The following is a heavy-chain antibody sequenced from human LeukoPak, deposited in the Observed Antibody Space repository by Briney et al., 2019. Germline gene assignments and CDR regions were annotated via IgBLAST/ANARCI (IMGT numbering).Heavy chain of an antibody. CDR1: GFTFSSCW. J-gene: IGHJ3*02. CDR3: ARDVYYGSGSYSNDAFDI. CDR2: INSDGSST. V-gene: IGHV3-74*01. D-gene: IGHD3-10*01. Sequence: TGGSLRLSCAASGFTFSSCWMHWVRQAPGKGLVWVSRINSDGSSTSYADSVKGRFAISRDNAKNTLYLQMNSLRAEDMAVYYCARDVYYGSGSYSNDAFDIWGQGTMVTVSS.